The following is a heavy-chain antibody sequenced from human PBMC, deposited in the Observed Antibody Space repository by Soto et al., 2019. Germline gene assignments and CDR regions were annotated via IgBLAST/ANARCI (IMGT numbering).Heavy chain of an antibody. D-gene: IGHD5-12*01. CDR2: IYYSGST. Sequence: SETLSLTCTVSGGSISSYYWSWIRQPPGKGLEWIGYIYYSGSTNYNPSLKSRVTISVDTSKNQFSLKLSSVTAADTAVYYCARGGGYEAFDIWGQGTMVTVSS. V-gene: IGHV4-59*01. CDR3: ARGGGYEAFDI. CDR1: GGSISSYY. J-gene: IGHJ3*02.